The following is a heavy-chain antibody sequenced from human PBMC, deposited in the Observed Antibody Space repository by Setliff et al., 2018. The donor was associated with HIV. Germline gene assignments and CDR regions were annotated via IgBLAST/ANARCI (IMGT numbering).Heavy chain of an antibody. V-gene: IGHV3-7*01. J-gene: IGHJ6*02. CDR2: IKEDGSEK. CDR3: ARPTNIDTLYYGSQTFYMYYYGLDV. Sequence: GGSLRLSCAASGFHFTNYWMSWVRQAPGKGLEWVANIKEDGSEKYYADSMKGRFTISRDNAKNSLYLQMNSLRADDTAVYFCARPTNIDTLYYGSQTFYMYYYGLDVWGQGTTVTVSS. D-gene: IGHD1-26*01. CDR1: GFHFTNYW.